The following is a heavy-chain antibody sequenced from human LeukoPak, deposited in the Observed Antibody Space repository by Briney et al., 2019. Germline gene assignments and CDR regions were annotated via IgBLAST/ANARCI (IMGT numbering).Heavy chain of an antibody. CDR3: VKDQEWLVAFDF. CDR1: GFTFSDYA. J-gene: IGHJ3*01. CDR2: VTASAGST. V-gene: IGHV3-23*01. Sequence: GGSLRLSCATSGFTFSDYAMSWVRQAPGKGLEWVSGVTASAGSTKYADSVKGRFTISRDNFKNTLFLQMTGLGAEDTARYYCVKDQEWLVAFDFWGQGTVVTVSS. D-gene: IGHD6-19*01.